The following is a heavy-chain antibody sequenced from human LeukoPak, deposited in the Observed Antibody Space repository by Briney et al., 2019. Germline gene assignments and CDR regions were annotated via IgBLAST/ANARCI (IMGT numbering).Heavy chain of an antibody. CDR1: GFTFSDYW. CDR3: ASPLPRSRSYFVY. V-gene: IGHV3-7*01. Sequence: PGGSLRLSCAASGFTFSDYWMSWVRQAPGRGLEWVANIHSDGSEKYYADSVKGRFTISRDNAKDSLYLQMNSLSAEDTAVYCCASPLPRSRSYFVYWGQGTLVTVSS. CDR2: IHSDGSEK. J-gene: IGHJ4*02. D-gene: IGHD3-10*01.